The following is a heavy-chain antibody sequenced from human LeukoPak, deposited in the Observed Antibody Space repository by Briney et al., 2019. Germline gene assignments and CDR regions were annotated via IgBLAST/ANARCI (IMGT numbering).Heavy chain of an antibody. CDR1: GYTFTGYY. CDR3: ARSLDIVLMVYAVDY. D-gene: IGHD2-8*01. CDR2: INPNSGGT. V-gene: IGHV1-2*06. J-gene: IGHJ4*02. Sequence: ASVKVSCKASGYTFTGYYMHWVRQAPGQGLEWMGRINPNSGGTNYAQKFQGRVTMTRDTSISTAYMELRSLRSDDTAVYYCARSLDIVLMVYAVDYWGQGTLVTVSS.